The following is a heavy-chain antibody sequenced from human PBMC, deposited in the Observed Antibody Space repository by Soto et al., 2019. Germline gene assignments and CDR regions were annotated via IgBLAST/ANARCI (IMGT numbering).Heavy chain of an antibody. Sequence: GGSLRLSCVASGFTFNNYAMNWVRQAPGKGLEWVSNIGGRGGNTFYADSMRGRFTISRDNSKNTVYLQMNNLRVDGSATYYCAKPSAYGDFAGSFDSWGQGTLVTVSS. CDR2: IGGRGGNT. CDR3: AKPSAYGDFAGSFDS. CDR1: GFTFNNYA. V-gene: IGHV3-23*01. D-gene: IGHD4-17*01. J-gene: IGHJ4*02.